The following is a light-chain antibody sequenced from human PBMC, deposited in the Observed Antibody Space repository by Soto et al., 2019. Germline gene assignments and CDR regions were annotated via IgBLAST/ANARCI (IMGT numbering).Light chain of an antibody. J-gene: IGKJ1*01. V-gene: IGKV1-5*01. CDR1: QTISSR. Sequence: DIQMTQSPSTVSASVGDRVTIACRASQTISSRLAWYQQKPGKAPNLLIYDASSLQSGVPSRFTGSGSGTEFTLTISSLQPDDFATYYCQQYNSYSGTFGQGTKVEI. CDR2: DAS. CDR3: QQYNSYSGT.